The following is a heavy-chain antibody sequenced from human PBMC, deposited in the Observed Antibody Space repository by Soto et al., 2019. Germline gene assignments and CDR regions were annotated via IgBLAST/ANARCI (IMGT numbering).Heavy chain of an antibody. D-gene: IGHD2-2*01. V-gene: IGHV4-59*01. CDR2: IYYSGST. J-gene: IGHJ5*02. CDR1: GGSISSYY. CDR3: ATCSSTSCYVNWFDP. Sequence: SETLSLTCTVSGGSISSYYWSWIRQPPGKGLEWIGYIYYSGSTNYNPSLKSRVTISVDTSKNQFSLKLSSVTAADTAVYYCATCSSTSCYVNWFDPWGQGTLVTVSS.